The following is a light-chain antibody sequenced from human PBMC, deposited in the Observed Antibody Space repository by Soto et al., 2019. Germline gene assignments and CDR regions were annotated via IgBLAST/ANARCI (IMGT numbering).Light chain of an antibody. CDR2: AAS. CDR1: QSISSY. J-gene: IGKJ2*01. Sequence: DIQMTQSPSSLSASVGDRVTITCRASQSISSYLNWYQQKPGKAPKLLIYAASSLQSGVPSRFSGSGSGTDFTLTISSLQPEDFAMYFCLQHGSSPYTFGQGTRLEI. CDR3: LQHGSSPYT. V-gene: IGKV1-39*01.